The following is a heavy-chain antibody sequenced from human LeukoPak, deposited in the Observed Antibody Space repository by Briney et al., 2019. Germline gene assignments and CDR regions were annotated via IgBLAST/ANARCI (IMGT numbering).Heavy chain of an antibody. V-gene: IGHV3-30*09. CDR3: VLGHYGGLFGY. CDR2: ISNDENNK. J-gene: IGHJ4*02. D-gene: IGHD4-23*01. CDR1: GFTFSSYA. Sequence: GGSLRLSCAASGFTFSSYAMHWVRQAPGKGLEWVAAISNDENNKYYADSVKGRFAISRDNSKNTLYLQMNSLRPEDTAVYYCVLGHYGGLFGYWGQGTLVTVSS.